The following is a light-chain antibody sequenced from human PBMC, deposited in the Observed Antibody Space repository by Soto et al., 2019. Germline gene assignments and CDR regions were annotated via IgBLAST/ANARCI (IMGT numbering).Light chain of an antibody. CDR3: DNCYYLPI. CDR1: HDLTSY. V-gene: IGKV1-33*01. J-gene: IGKJ3*01. Sequence: DTPMTQSPSSLSASVGDRVTITCQASHDLTSYLNWYQHKPGKAPKLLLYDASILEAGVPSRFSGSGSGTDFTVTITSLQPEDVATDYGDNCYYLPIFGPGTTVYLK. CDR2: DAS.